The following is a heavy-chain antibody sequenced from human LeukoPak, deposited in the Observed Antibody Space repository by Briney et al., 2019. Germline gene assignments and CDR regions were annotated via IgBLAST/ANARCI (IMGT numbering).Heavy chain of an antibody. J-gene: IGHJ4*02. V-gene: IGHV3-7*01. CDR2: IKPDGGDK. CDR3: ARKNIFDY. CDR1: GFTFSSFW. D-gene: IGHD1/OR15-1a*01. Sequence: GGSLRLSCAASGFTFSSFWMSWVRQAPGKGLEWVANIKPDGGDKHYVYSVKGRFTISRDNAKNSLYLQMNSLRAEDTAVYYCARKNIFDYWGQGTLVTVSS.